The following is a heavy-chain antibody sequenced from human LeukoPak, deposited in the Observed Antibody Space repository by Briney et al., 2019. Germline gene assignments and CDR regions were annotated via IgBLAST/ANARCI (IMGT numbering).Heavy chain of an antibody. D-gene: IGHD2-15*01. CDR3: ARQLDIVVVVAATPGAFDI. CDR2: IYHSGST. Sequence: PSETLSLTCAVSGYSISSGYYWGWIRQPPGKGLEWIGSIYHSGSTYYNPSLKSRVTISVDTSKNQFSLKLSSVTAADTAVYYCARQLDIVVVVAATPGAFDIWGQGTMVTVSS. V-gene: IGHV4-38-2*01. J-gene: IGHJ3*02. CDR1: GYSISSGYY.